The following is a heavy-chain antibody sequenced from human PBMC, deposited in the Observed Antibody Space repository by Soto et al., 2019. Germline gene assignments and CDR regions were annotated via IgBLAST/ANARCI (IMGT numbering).Heavy chain of an antibody. V-gene: IGHV1-2*04. CDR1: GYTFTGYY. CDR3: ARDQQNFWSGTDAFDI. D-gene: IGHD3-3*01. CDR2: INPNSGGT. J-gene: IGHJ3*02. Sequence: QVQLVQSGAEVKKPGASVKVSCKASGYTFTGYYMHWVRQAPGQGLEWMGWINPNSGGTNYAQKFQGWVTMTRDTSISTAYMELSRLRSDDTAVYYCARDQQNFWSGTDAFDIWGQGTMVTVSS.